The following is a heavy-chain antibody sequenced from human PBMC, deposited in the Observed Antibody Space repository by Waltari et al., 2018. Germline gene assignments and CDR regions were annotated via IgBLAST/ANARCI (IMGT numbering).Heavy chain of an antibody. V-gene: IGHV4-39*01. CDR1: GGPISISTYY. CDR3: ARHPPYYGDHGRYNWFDP. J-gene: IGHJ5*02. CDR2: IYYSGST. D-gene: IGHD4-17*01. Sequence: QLQLQESGPGLVKPSETLSLTCTVSGGPISISTYYWGWFRQPPGKGLEGIGSIYYSGSTYYNPSLKSRVTISVDTSKNQFSLKLSSVTAADTAVYYCARHPPYYGDHGRYNWFDPWGQGTLVTVSS.